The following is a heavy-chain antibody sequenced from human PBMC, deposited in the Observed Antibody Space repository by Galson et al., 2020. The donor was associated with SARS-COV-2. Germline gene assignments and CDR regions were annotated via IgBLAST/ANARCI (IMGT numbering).Heavy chain of an antibody. CDR3: AREYVIGSGSSYYYYGMDV. CDR2: IYTSGST. D-gene: IGHD3-10*01. J-gene: IGHJ6*02. Sequence: SETLSLTCTVSGGSISSYYWSWIRQPAGKGLEWIGRIYTSGSTNYNPSLKSRVTMSVDTSKNQFSLKLSSVTAADTAVYYCAREYVIGSGSSYYYYGMDVWGQGTTVTVSS. V-gene: IGHV4-4*07. CDR1: GGSISSYY.